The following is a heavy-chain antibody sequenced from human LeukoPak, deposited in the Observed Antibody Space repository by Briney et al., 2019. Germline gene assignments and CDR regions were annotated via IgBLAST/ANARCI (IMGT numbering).Heavy chain of an antibody. CDR2: ISYDGCNK. J-gene: IGHJ4*02. CDR1: GFTFSSYG. CDR3: AKSGIGSAGDN. V-gene: IGHV3-30*18. Sequence: GGSLRISCAASGFTFSSYGIHWVRQVPGKGLEWVAVISYDGCNKYYADSVKGRFTISRDNSKNTLYLQMNSLRAEDTAVYYCAKSGIGSAGDNWGQGTLVTVSS. D-gene: IGHD2-15*01.